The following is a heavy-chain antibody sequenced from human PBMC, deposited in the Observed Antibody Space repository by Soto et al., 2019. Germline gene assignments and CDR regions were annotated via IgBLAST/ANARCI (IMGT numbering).Heavy chain of an antibody. V-gene: IGHV4-4*07. CDR1: GGSISSYY. D-gene: IGHD3-10*01. Sequence: QVQLQESGPGLVKPSETLSLTCTVSGGSISSYYWSWIRQPAGKGLEWIGRIYTSGSTDYNPSLKSRVNISVDTSKTKFYLKLSSVTAADTAVYYCARYYYGSGSYEYYYYYGLDVWGQGTTVTVSS. CDR2: IYTSGST. CDR3: ARYYYGSGSYEYYYYYGLDV. J-gene: IGHJ6*02.